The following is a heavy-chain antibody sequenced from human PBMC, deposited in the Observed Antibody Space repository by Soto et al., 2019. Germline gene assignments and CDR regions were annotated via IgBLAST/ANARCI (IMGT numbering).Heavy chain of an antibody. D-gene: IGHD6-13*01. Sequence: TLSLTCTVSGDSISNFYWSWIRQPPGRGLEWIGYIFYTGSTNYNPSLKSRVTISVDTSKNQFSLKLSSVTAADAAVYYCARGRSSSWYVVGYGMDVWGQGTTVTVSS. CDR1: GDSISNFY. V-gene: IGHV4-59*01. J-gene: IGHJ6*02. CDR2: IFYTGST. CDR3: ARGRSSSWYVVGYGMDV.